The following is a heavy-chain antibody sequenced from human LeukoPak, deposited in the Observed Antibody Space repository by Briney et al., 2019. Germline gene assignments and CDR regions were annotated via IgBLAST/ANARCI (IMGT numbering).Heavy chain of an antibody. CDR1: GFTFSSYE. D-gene: IGHD5-24*01. CDR2: ISSSGSTI. CDR3: ARFAKMASFDY. V-gene: IGHV3-48*03. Sequence: PGGSLRLSCAASGFTFSSYEMNWVRQAPGKGLEWVSYISSSGSTIYYADSVKGRFTISRDNAKNSLYLQMNSLRAEDTAVHYCARFAKMASFDYWGQGTLVTVSS. J-gene: IGHJ4*02.